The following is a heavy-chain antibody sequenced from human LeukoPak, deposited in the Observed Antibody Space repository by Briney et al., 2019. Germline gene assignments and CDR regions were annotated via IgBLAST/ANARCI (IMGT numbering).Heavy chain of an antibody. CDR1: GGSISSSSYY. CDR2: IYCTGST. J-gene: IGHJ4*02. D-gene: IGHD1-26*01. Sequence: SETLSLTCTVSGGSISSSSYYWGWIRQPPGKGLEWIGSIYCTGSTYYNPSLPSRVTISVDTSKNQFSLKLSSVTAADTAVYYCARQGGRYSPNYWGQGTLVTVSS. CDR3: ARQGGRYSPNY. V-gene: IGHV4-39*01.